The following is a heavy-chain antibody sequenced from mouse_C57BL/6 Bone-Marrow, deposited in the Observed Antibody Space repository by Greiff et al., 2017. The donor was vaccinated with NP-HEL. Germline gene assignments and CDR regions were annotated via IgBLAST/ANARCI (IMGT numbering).Heavy chain of an antibody. D-gene: IGHD1-1*01. CDR2: ISYDGSN. CDR3: ARITTVVAGDFDY. Sequence: ESGPGLVKPSQSLSLTCSVTGYSITSGYYWNWIRQFPGNKLEWMGYISYDGSNNYNPSLKNRISITRDTSKNQFFLKLNSVTTEDTATYYCARITTVVAGDFDYWGQGTTLTVSS. J-gene: IGHJ2*01. CDR1: GYSITSGYY. V-gene: IGHV3-6*01.